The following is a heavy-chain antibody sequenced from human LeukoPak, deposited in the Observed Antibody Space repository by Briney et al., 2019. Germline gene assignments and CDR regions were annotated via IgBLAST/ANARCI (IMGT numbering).Heavy chain of an antibody. J-gene: IGHJ4*02. CDR2: IYYSGST. CDR1: GGSISSYY. D-gene: IGHD2-2*01. Sequence: PSETLSLTCTVSGGSISSYYWSWIRQPPGKGLGWIGYIYYSGSTNYNPSLKSRVTISVDTSKNQFSLKLSSVTAADTAVYYCARNVPATAPVSPYFDYWGQGTLVTVSS. V-gene: IGHV4-59*01. CDR3: ARNVPATAPVSPYFDY.